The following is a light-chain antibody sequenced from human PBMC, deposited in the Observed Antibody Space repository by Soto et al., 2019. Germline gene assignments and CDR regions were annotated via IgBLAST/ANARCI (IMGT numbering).Light chain of an antibody. Sequence: DIVMTQSPLSLPATPGEPASISCRSSQSLLHSNGYNYLDWYQQKPGQSPQLLIYLGSNRASGVPDRFSGSGSGTDFTLNISRLEAEDVGVYYCMQDLQTPLTFGRGTRLEIK. J-gene: IGKJ5*01. CDR1: QSLLHSNGYNY. CDR2: LGS. CDR3: MQDLQTPLT. V-gene: IGKV2-28*01.